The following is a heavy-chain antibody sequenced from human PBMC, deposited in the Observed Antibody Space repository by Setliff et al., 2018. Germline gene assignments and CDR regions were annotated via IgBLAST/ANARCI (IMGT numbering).Heavy chain of an antibody. CDR2: IKQDGSEK. J-gene: IGHJ6*02. D-gene: IGHD3-10*01. CDR3: ARDHAYGSRFYYYYYGMDV. Sequence: QPSETLSLTCTVSGGSISSGGYYWGWIRQPPGKGLEWVANIKQDGSEKYYVDSVKGRFTISRDNAKNSLYLQMNSLRAEDTAVYYCARDHAYGSRFYYYYYGMDVWGQGTTVTVSS. CDR1: GGSISSGGYY. V-gene: IGHV3-7*01.